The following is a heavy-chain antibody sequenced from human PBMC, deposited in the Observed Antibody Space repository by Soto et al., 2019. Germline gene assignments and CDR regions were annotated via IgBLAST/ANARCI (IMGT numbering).Heavy chain of an antibody. CDR1: GFTFSSSS. D-gene: IGHD2-15*01. Sequence: QMQLVQSGPEVRKPGTSVKVSCKASGFTFSSSSVQWVRQARGQRLEWIGWIVVGSGDTSYAQKIQERVTITRDMSTTTAYMDLSSLRSEDTAVYCGAADRLLYGMGVWGHGTTVTVSS. CDR2: IVVGSGDT. J-gene: IGHJ6*02. CDR3: AADRLLYGMGV. V-gene: IGHV1-58*01.